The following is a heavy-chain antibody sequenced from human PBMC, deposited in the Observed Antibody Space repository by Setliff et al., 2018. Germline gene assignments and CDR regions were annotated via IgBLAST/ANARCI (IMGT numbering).Heavy chain of an antibody. D-gene: IGHD1-1*01. Sequence: SETLSLTCTVSGFSINSGTHFWGWIRQPPGKGLEWIGRIHYSGNTYYNASLKSRVIISVDTAQNQFSLSLSSVTAADTSVYYCARTGTYRYFDYWGQGTLVTVSS. CDR1: GFSINSGTHF. J-gene: IGHJ4*02. CDR2: IHYSGNT. V-gene: IGHV4-39*01. CDR3: ARTGTYRYFDY.